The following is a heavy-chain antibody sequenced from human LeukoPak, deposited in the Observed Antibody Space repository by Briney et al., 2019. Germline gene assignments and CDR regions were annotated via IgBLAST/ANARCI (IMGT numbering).Heavy chain of an antibody. CDR3: AGAALAGHRGFNDTYFDF. CDR2: MKQDGTMT. Sequence: GGSLRLSCAASGYRFGDYYMNWLRQASGRGLEWVANMKQDGTMTYYVDCVKGRFTISRDNAKNSLYLQMDSLRTDDTAVYYCAGAALAGHRGFNDTYFDFWGQGTRVIVST. V-gene: IGHV3-7*01. CDR1: GYRFGDYY. J-gene: IGHJ4*02. D-gene: IGHD6-19*01.